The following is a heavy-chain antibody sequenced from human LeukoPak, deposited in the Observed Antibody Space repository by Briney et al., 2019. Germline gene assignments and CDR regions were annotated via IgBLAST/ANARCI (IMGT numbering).Heavy chain of an antibody. V-gene: IGHV4-4*07. J-gene: IGHJ3*02. D-gene: IGHD2/OR15-2a*01. CDR1: GDSISRYY. CDR2: IFTGGFI. Sequence: PSETLSLTCSVSGDSISRYYWNWIRQPAGRGLEWIGRIFTGGFINYNPSLSSRVTVSLDTSKNQVSLKLTSVTAADTAVYYCARHSMLSGTYFGVSDIWGQGTTVTVSS. CDR3: ARHSMLSGTYFGVSDI.